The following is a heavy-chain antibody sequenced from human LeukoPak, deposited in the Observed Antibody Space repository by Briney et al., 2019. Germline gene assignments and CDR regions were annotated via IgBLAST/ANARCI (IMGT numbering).Heavy chain of an antibody. CDR3: AREPGIAAAYYFDY. D-gene: IGHD6-13*01. V-gene: IGHV4-34*01. J-gene: IGHJ4*02. CDR1: GGSFSGYY. CDR2: INHSGST. Sequence: SETLSLTCAVYGGSFSGYYWSWIRQPPGKGLEWIGEINHSGSTNYNPSHKSRVTISVDTSKNQFSLKLSSVTAADTAVYYCAREPGIAAAYYFDYWGQGTLVTVSS.